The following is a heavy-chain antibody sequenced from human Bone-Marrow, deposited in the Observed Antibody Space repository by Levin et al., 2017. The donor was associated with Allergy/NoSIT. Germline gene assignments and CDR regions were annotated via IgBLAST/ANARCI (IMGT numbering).Heavy chain of an antibody. J-gene: IGHJ5*02. CDR1: GAPISSGGYY. V-gene: IGHV4-31*02. CDR2: IYHSGRT. CDR3: ARTLMVEVVPAPLYWFDP. D-gene: IGHD2-2*01. Sequence: SETLSLTCSVSGAPISSGGYYWSWIRQHPGKGLEWIGYIYHSGRTYYNPSLESRLSISVDTSQNEFSLMLTSVTAAETAIYYWARTLMVEVVPAPLYWFDPWRPGALVTVSS.